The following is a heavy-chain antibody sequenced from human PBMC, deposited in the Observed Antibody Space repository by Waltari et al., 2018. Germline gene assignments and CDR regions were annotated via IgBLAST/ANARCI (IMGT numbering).Heavy chain of an antibody. J-gene: IGHJ5*02. V-gene: IGHV1-2*06. CDR3: AISWDYYGSGSHGWFDP. CDR2: INPNMGGT. Sequence: QVQLVQSGAEVKKPGASMKVSCKASGYTFTGYYMHWVRQAPGQGLEWMERINPNMGGTNYAQKFQGRVTMTRDTSISTAYMELSRLRADDTAVYYCAISWDYYGSGSHGWFDPWGQGTLVTVSS. D-gene: IGHD3-10*01. CDR1: GYTFTGYY.